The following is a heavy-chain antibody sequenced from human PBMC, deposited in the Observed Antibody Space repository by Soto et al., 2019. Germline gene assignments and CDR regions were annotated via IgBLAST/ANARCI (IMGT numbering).Heavy chain of an antibody. CDR3: ARAPGITGTTVWFDP. Sequence: SETLSLTCTVSGGSISSYYWSWIRQPPGKGLEWIGYIYYSGSTNYNPSLKSRVTISVDTSKNQFSLKLSSVTAADTAVYYCARAPGITGTTVWFDPWGQGTLVTVSS. CDR2: IYYSGST. V-gene: IGHV4-59*01. CDR1: GGSISSYY. J-gene: IGHJ5*02. D-gene: IGHD1-7*01.